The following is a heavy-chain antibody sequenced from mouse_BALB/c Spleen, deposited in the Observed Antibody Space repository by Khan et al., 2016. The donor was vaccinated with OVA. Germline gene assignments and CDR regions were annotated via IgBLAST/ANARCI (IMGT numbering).Heavy chain of an antibody. D-gene: IGHD1-1*01. Sequence: EVELVESGGGLVKPGGSLKLSCAASALTFSSSAMSWVRQTPEKMLEWVATISTGGRKIYYADSVMGRFTISRDNAKNTLSLQMSCLRTVDTAMYYCAGSISPVVAFYYWGQGTTLTGSS. J-gene: IGHJ2*01. CDR1: ALTFSSSA. V-gene: IGHV5-9-1*01. CDR3: AGSISPVVAFYY. CDR2: ISTGGRKI.